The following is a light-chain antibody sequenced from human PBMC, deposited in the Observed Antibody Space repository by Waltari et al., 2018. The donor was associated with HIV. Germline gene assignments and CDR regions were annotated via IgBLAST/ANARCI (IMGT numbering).Light chain of an antibody. CDR2: GNS. J-gene: IGLJ3*02. Sequence: QSVLTQPPSVSGPPGQRVTLSCTGSSSNIGAGYDIHWYLHLPGTAPKLLIYGNSNRPSGVPDRFSGSKSGTSASLAITGLQAEDEADYYCQSYDSSLSGWVFGGGTKLTVL. CDR1: SSNIGAGYD. V-gene: IGLV1-40*01. CDR3: QSYDSSLSGWV.